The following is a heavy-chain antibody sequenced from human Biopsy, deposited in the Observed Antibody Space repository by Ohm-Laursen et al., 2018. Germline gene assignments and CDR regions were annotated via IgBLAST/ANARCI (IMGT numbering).Heavy chain of an antibody. V-gene: IGHV4-59*01. Sequence: TLSLTCTVSGGSISSYYWNWIRQPPGKGLEWIGYIYYSGSTNYNPSLKSRVTISVDTSKNQFSLRLNSVTAADTAVYYCARATNSTGWPYYYFYGMDVWGLGTTVTVSS. CDR2: IYYSGST. CDR3: ARATNSTGWPYYYFYGMDV. CDR1: GGSISSYY. D-gene: IGHD2/OR15-2a*01. J-gene: IGHJ6*02.